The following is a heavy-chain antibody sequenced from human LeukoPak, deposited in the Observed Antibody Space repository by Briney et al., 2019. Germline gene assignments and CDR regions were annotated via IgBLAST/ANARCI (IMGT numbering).Heavy chain of an antibody. Sequence: ASVKGSCKASGYTFTVYYMQWVRQAPGQGLEWRGWIKPNSGGTNYAQTFRDWVTLTRHTSISTASTALSRPRCDATALYCCARVGFSGYESAYYYYGMGVWGQGTTVTVSS. V-gene: IGHV1-2*04. CDR3: ARVGFSGYESAYYYYGMGV. J-gene: IGHJ6*02. D-gene: IGHD5-12*01. CDR2: IKPNSGGT. CDR1: GYTFTVYY.